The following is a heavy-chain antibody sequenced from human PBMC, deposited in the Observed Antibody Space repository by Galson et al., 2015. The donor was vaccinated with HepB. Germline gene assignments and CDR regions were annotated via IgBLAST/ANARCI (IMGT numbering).Heavy chain of an antibody. Sequence: SVKVSCKASGYTFTNYAMNWVRQAPGRGLEWMGWINTKTGNPTYAQGITGRFVFSLDTSVNTAYLQISSLKAEDTAVYYCAREKGYSSGSIDYWGQGTLVTVSS. V-gene: IGHV7-4-1*02. CDR2: INTKTGNP. CDR3: AREKGYSSGSIDY. D-gene: IGHD6-19*01. J-gene: IGHJ4*02. CDR1: GYTFTNYA.